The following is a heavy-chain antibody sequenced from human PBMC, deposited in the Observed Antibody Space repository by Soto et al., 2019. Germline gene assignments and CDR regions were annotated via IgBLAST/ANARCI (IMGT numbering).Heavy chain of an antibody. CDR3: ARSSTSSSWRYYYYGMDV. CDR1: GGTFSSYA. CDR2: IIPIFGTA. D-gene: IGHD2-2*01. J-gene: IGHJ6*02. V-gene: IGHV1-69*12. Sequence: QVQLVQSGAEVKKPGSSVKVSCKASGGTFSSYAISWVRQAPGQGLEWMGGIIPIFGTANYAQKFQGRVTITADESTSTAYMELSSLRSEDTAVYYCARSSTSSSWRYYYYGMDVWGQGTTVTVSS.